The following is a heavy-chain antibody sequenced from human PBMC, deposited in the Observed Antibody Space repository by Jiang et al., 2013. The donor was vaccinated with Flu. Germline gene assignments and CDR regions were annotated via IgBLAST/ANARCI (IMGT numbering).Heavy chain of an antibody. D-gene: IGHD3-16*01. CDR3: AREGPLPLPGGYFDY. Sequence: RVTITADESTSTAYMELSSLRSEDTAVYYCAREGPLPLPGGYFDYWGQGTLVTVSS. V-gene: IGHV1-69*01. J-gene: IGHJ4*02.